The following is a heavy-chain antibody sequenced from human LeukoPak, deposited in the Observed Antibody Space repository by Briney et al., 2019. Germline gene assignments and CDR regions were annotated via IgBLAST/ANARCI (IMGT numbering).Heavy chain of an antibody. CDR2: INHSGST. J-gene: IGHJ4*02. CDR1: GGSFSGYY. D-gene: IGHD3-10*01. CDR3: ARRMVRGVIRYYFDY. V-gene: IGHV4-34*01. Sequence: SETLSLTCAVYGGSFSGYYWSWIRQPPGKGLEWIGEINHSGSTNYNPSLKSRVTISVDTSKNRFSLKLSSVTAADTAVYYCARRMVRGVIRYYFDYWGQGTLVTVSS.